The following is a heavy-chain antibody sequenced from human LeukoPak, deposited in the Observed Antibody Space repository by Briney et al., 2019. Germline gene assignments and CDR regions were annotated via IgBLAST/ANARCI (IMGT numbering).Heavy chain of an antibody. CDR3: ARMGGGNWFDP. J-gene: IGHJ5*02. CDR2: IYYSGST. D-gene: IGHD3-16*01. Sequence: SETLSLTCTVSGGSISSYYWSWIRQPPGKGLEWIGYIYYSGSTNYNPSLKSRVTISVDTSKNQFSLKLSSVTAADTAVYYCARMGGGNWFDPWGQGTLVAVSS. CDR1: GGSISSYY. V-gene: IGHV4-59*01.